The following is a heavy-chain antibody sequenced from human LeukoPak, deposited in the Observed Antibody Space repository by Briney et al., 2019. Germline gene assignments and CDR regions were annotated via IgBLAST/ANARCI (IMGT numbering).Heavy chain of an antibody. J-gene: IGHJ4*02. CDR1: GFSFSSYA. Sequence: GGSLRLSCAASGFSFSSYAIHWVRQAPGKGLEWVAVISYDGSNKYYADSVKGRFTISRDNSKNTLYLQMNSLRAEDTAVYYCANLGWFGELTAYWADYWGQGTLVTVSS. D-gene: IGHD3-10*01. CDR2: ISYDGSNK. CDR3: ANLGWFGELTAYWADY. V-gene: IGHV3-30*04.